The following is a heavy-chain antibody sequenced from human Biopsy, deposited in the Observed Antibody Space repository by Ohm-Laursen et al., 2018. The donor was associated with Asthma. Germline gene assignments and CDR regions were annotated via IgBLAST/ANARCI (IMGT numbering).Heavy chain of an antibody. CDR1: GGSISGFY. V-gene: IGHV4-59*12. CDR2: ISYTGSA. Sequence: PPGTLSLTCTVSGGSISGFYWSWIRQPPGKGLEWMGSISYTGSAYHNPSLKSRVTISVDTSKNHFSLKLSSVTAADTAVYYCARDLSGYCPSSACYGFDSWGQGTLVTVSS. J-gene: IGHJ5*01. D-gene: IGHD2-15*01. CDR3: ARDLSGYCPSSACYGFDS.